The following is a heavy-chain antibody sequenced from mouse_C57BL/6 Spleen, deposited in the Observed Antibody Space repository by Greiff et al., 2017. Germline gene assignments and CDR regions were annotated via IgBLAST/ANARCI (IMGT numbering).Heavy chain of an antibody. CDR1: GYTFTDYE. D-gene: IGHD2-3*01. CDR3: TRGGYYPAWFAY. Sequence: VKLMESGAELVRPGASVTLSCKASGYTFTDYEMHWVKQTPVHGLEWIGAIDPETGGTAYNQKFKGKAILTADKSSSTAYMELRSLTSEDSAVYYCTRGGYYPAWFAYWGQGTLVTVSA. J-gene: IGHJ3*01. CDR2: IDPETGGT. V-gene: IGHV1-15*01.